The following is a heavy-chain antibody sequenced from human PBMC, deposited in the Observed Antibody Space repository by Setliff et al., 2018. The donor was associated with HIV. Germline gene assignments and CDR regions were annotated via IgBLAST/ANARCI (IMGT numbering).Heavy chain of an antibody. J-gene: IGHJ5*02. D-gene: IGHD2-15*01. V-gene: IGHV1-2*02. CDR3: ARGPEEGDCSGGSCYGNFDP. CDR1: GYSFTGYY. CDR2: INPNSCDI. Sequence: GASVKVSCKASGYSFTGYYMHWVRKAPGQGLEWMGWINPNSCDIKYAQKFQGRVTMTRDTSISTAYMELRRLRSDDTAVYYCARGPEEGDCSGGSCYGNFDPWGQGTLVTVSS.